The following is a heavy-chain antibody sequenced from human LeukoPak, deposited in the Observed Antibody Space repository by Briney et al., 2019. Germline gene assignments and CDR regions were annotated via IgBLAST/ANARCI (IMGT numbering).Heavy chain of an antibody. D-gene: IGHD3-10*01. CDR3: AKSRPMVRGVIDPFDI. CDR2: ISGNGATT. V-gene: IGHV3-23*01. CDR1: GFTFSGYA. J-gene: IGHJ3*02. Sequence: PGRSLRLSCAASGFTFSGYAMSWVRQAPGKGLEWVSAISGNGATTHYADSVKGRFTISRDNSKNTMYLQMNSLRAEDTAVYYCAKSRPMVRGVIDPFDIWGQGTMVTVSS.